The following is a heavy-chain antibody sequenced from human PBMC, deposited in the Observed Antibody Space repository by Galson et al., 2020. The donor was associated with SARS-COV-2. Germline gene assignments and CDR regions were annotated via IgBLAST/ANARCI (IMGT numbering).Heavy chain of an antibody. J-gene: IGHJ6*02. CDR1: GFTFDDYA. Sequence: GGSLRLSCAASGFTFDDYAMHWVRQAPGKGREWVSGISCNSGSIVYADSVKGRFTISRDNAKNSLYLQMNSLRAEDTALYYCATLFGGGYSYGYDYYYYGMDVWGQGNTVTVSS. D-gene: IGHD5-18*01. CDR3: ATLFGGGYSYGYDYYYYGMDV. CDR2: ISCNSGSI. V-gene: IGHV3-9*01.